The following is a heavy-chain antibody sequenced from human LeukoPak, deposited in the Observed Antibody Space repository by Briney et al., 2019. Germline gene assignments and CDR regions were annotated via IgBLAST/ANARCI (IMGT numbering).Heavy chain of an antibody. V-gene: IGHV1-2*02. D-gene: IGHD1-1*01. Sequence: ASVKVSCKASGYTFTGYYMHWVRQAPGQGLEWMGWINPNSGGTNYAQKFQGRVTMTRDTSISTAYMELSRLRSDDTAVYYCAREAWNDGRNYFDYWGQGTLVTVSS. CDR1: GYTFTGYY. J-gene: IGHJ4*02. CDR3: AREAWNDGRNYFDY. CDR2: INPNSGGT.